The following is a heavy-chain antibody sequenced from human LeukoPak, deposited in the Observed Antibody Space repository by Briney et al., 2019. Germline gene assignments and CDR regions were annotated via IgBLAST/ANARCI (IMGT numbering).Heavy chain of an antibody. CDR3: ARDSAWIQLWSSPDY. CDR1: GFTFRQYA. J-gene: IGHJ4*02. V-gene: IGHV3-23*01. CDR2: ISGSGDDT. Sequence: GGSLRLSCAASGFTFRQYAMSWVRQAPGKGLEWVSGISGSGDDTYYTDSVKGRFTISRDNSKNTLYLQMNSLRAEDMAVYYCARDSAWIQLWSSPDYWGQGTLVTVSS. D-gene: IGHD5-18*01.